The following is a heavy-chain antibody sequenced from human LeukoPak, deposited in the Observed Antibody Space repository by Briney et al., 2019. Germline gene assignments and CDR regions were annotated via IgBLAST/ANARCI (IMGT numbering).Heavy chain of an antibody. CDR2: INHSGST. CDR3: ARGRMLWLPPSGVWYFDL. J-gene: IGHJ2*01. Sequence: PSETLSLTCAVYGGSFSGYYWSWIRQPPGKGLEWIGVINHSGSTNYNPSLKSRVTISVDTSKNQFSLKLSSVTAADTAVYYCARGRMLWLPPSGVWYFDLWGRGTLVTVSS. D-gene: IGHD5-18*01. CDR1: GGSFSGYY. V-gene: IGHV4-34*01.